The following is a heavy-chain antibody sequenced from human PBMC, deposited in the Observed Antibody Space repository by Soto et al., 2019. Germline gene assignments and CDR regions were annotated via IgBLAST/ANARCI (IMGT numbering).Heavy chain of an antibody. CDR1: GGAFTDYI. V-gene: IGHV1-69*13. Sequence: SVKVSCKASGGAFTDYIFDWVRQAPGQGLEWMGGIIPMFGTPKYAQKFQHRVTISADVSTGTAYMELTRLRFDDTAVYYCAGGRDQPPVGLYFESWGEGTRVTSPQ. J-gene: IGHJ4*02. CDR3: AGGRDQPPVGLYFES. CDR2: IIPMFGTP. D-gene: IGHD1-26*01.